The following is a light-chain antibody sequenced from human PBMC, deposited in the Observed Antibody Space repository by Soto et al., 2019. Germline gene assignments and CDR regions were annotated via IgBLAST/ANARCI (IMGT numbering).Light chain of an antibody. CDR3: QQSLTIPYT. J-gene: IGKJ2*01. CDR1: QTISTH. Sequence: DIQMTQSPSSLSASVGDRVTITCRASQTISTHLNWYQQKPGKAPKLLIYAASTLQSGVPSRFSGSGSGTDFTLNISSLQPEDFATYYCQQSLTIPYTFGQGTKLEIK. CDR2: AAS. V-gene: IGKV1-39*01.